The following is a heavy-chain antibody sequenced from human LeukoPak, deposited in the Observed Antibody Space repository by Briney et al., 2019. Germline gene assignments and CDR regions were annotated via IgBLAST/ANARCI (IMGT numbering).Heavy chain of an antibody. CDR2: INPNSGGT. Sequence: ASVKVSCKASGYTFTGYYMHWVRQAPGQGLEWMGWINPNSGGTNYAQKFQGRVTMTRDTSISTAYTELSRLRSDDTAVYYCARDQGYDYDAFDIWGQGTMVTVSS. D-gene: IGHD5-12*01. V-gene: IGHV1-2*02. CDR3: ARDQGYDYDAFDI. J-gene: IGHJ3*02. CDR1: GYTFTGYY.